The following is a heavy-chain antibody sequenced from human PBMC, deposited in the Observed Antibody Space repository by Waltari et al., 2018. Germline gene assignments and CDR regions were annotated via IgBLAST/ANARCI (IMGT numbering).Heavy chain of an antibody. J-gene: IGHJ6*02. Sequence: EVQLLESGGGLVQPGGSLRLSCAASGFIFSSYVMSWVRQAPGKGLELVSGIRGSGGSTFDADSMKGRFIISRDNSKNTLYLQMNSLRTEDTAVYYCAKLWRGLDVWGQGTTVTVSS. CDR3: AKLWRGLDV. CDR2: IRGSGGST. D-gene: IGHD3-3*01. CDR1: GFIFSSYV. V-gene: IGHV3-23*01.